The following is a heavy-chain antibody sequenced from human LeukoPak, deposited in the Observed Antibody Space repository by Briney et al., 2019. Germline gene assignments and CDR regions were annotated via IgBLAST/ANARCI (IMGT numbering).Heavy chain of an antibody. V-gene: IGHV1-18*01. CDR1: GGTFSSYA. CDR2: ISAYNGNT. J-gene: IGHJ4*02. Sequence: ASVKVSCKASGGTFSSYAISWVRQAPGQGLEWMGWISAYNGNTNYAQKLQGRVTMTTDTSTSTAYMELRSLRSDDTAVYYCARLRGYYFDYWGQGTLVTVSS. CDR3: ARLRGYYFDY.